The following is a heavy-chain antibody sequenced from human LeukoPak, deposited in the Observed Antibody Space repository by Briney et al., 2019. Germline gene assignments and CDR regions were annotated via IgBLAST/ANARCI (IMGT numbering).Heavy chain of an antibody. CDR2: INHSGST. CDR3: ARGYDLDDY. Sequence: SETLSLTCAVYGGSFSGYYWSWIRQPPGKGLEWIGEINHSGSTNYNPSLKSRVTISVDTSKNQFSLKLSSVTAADTAVYYCARGYDLDDYWGQGTLVTVSS. CDR1: GGSFSGYY. D-gene: IGHD3-3*01. J-gene: IGHJ4*02. V-gene: IGHV4-34*01.